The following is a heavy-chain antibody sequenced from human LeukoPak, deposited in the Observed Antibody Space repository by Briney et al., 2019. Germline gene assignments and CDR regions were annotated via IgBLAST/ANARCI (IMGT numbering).Heavy chain of an antibody. CDR3: ARALPHRRLMDTTMEQHWFDP. CDR1: GYTFTSYG. CDR2: ISAYNGNT. Sequence: VASVKVSCKASGYTFTSYGISWVRQAPGQGLEWMGWISAYNGNTNYAQKLQGRVTMTRDMSTSTVYMELSSLRSEDTAAYYCARALPHRRLMDTTMEQHWFDPWGQGTLVTVSS. V-gene: IGHV1-18*01. J-gene: IGHJ5*02. D-gene: IGHD5-18*01.